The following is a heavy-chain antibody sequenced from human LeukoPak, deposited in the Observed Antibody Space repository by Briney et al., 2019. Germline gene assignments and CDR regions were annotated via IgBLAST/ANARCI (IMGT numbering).Heavy chain of an antibody. CDR3: ANILGGHSSGRPVDY. D-gene: IGHD6-19*01. V-gene: IGHV3-30*18. Sequence: PGRSLRLSCAASGFTFSSYAMHWVRQAPGKGLEWVAVISNDGSNTYYVDSVKGRFTISRDNSKNTLYLQMSSLRAEDTAVYYCANILGGHSSGRPVDYWGQGTLVTVSS. CDR2: ISNDGSNT. J-gene: IGHJ4*02. CDR1: GFTFSSYA.